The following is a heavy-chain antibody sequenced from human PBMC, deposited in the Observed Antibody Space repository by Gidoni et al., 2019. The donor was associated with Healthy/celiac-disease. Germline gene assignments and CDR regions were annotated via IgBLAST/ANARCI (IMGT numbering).Heavy chain of an antibody. CDR2: ISAYNGNT. Sequence: QVQLVQSGAEVKKPGASVKVSCKASGYTFTSYGISWVRQAPGQGLEWMGWISAYNGNTNYAQKLQGRVTMTTDTSTSTAYMELRNLRSDDTAVYYCARSRNYDFWSGYYLGEMYYFDYWGQGTLVTVSS. J-gene: IGHJ4*02. CDR3: ARSRNYDFWSGYYLGEMYYFDY. CDR1: GYTFTSYG. D-gene: IGHD3-3*01. V-gene: IGHV1-18*01.